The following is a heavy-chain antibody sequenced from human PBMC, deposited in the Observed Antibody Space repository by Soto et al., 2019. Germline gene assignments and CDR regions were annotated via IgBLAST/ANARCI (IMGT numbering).Heavy chain of an antibody. CDR1: GGSLSGYY. CDR2: INHSGNT. V-gene: IGHV4-34*01. Sequence: SETLSLTCAVYGGSLSGYYWSWIRQPPGKALEWIGEINHSGNTNYNPSLKTRVTISVDTSKNQLFLNLSSVTAADTAMYYCARHHVRGRTIAGAAEFWGQGTLVTVSS. J-gene: IGHJ4*02. D-gene: IGHD1-26*01. CDR3: ARHHVRGRTIAGAAEF.